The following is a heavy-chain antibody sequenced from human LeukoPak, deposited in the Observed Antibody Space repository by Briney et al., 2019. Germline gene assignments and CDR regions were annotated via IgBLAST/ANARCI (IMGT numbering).Heavy chain of an antibody. D-gene: IGHD6-13*01. CDR1: GFTFSSYS. CDR3: DSTKVKQVLVQSAFDI. Sequence: KPGGSETLLCAASGFTFSSYSMNWVRQAPGKGLEWVSSISSSSSYIYYADSVKGRFTISRDNAKNSLYLQMNSLRADDTAVYYGDSTKVKQVLVQSAFDIWG. V-gene: IGHV3-21*01. CDR2: ISSSSSYI. J-gene: IGHJ3*02.